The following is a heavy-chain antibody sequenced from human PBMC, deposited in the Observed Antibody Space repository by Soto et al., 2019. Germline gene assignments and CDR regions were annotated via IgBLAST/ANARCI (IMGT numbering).Heavy chain of an antibody. V-gene: IGHV3-74*01. CDR1: GFTFSTYW. CDR2: INGDGRVT. D-gene: IGHD1-1*01. Sequence: EVQLVESGGVLVQPGGSLRLSCAASGFTFSTYWMHWVRQAPGKGLVWVSRINGDGRVTTYADSVKGRFTVSRDNAKNTLYLEMNSLRAEDTAVYYCARVGTGYYYKDVWGKGTTVTVSS. CDR3: ARVGTGYYYKDV. J-gene: IGHJ6*03.